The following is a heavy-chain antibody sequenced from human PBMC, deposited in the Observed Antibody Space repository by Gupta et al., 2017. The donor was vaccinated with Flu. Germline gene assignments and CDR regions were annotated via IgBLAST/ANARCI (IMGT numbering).Heavy chain of an antibody. CDR2: IIPIFGTT. V-gene: IGHV1-69*01. Sequence: QGLEWMGGIIPIFGTTNYAQKFQGRVTITADESTSTAYMELSSLRSEDTAVYYCARVRGATYSSGLRRGMDVWGQGTTVTVSS. D-gene: IGHD6-19*01. J-gene: IGHJ6*02. CDR3: ARVRGATYSSGLRRGMDV.